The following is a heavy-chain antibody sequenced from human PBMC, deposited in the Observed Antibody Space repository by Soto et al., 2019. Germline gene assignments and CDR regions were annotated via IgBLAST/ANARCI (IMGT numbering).Heavy chain of an antibody. D-gene: IGHD3-3*01. Sequence: GGSLRLSCAASGFTFSSYSMNWVRQAPGKGLEWVSYISSSSSTIYYADSVKGRFTISRDNAKNSLYLQMNSLRDEDTAVYYCAGGYYDFWSGYYTRKDYYYGMDVWGQGTTVTVS. CDR1: GFTFSSYS. V-gene: IGHV3-48*02. J-gene: IGHJ6*02. CDR3: AGGYYDFWSGYYTRKDYYYGMDV. CDR2: ISSSSSTI.